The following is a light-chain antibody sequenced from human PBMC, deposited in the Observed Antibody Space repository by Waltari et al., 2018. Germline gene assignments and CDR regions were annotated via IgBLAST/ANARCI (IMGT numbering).Light chain of an antibody. V-gene: IGKV4-1*01. CDR1: QTVLYSSNNKNY. CDR2: WAS. J-gene: IGKJ1*01. Sequence: DIVMTQSPDSLAVSLGERATFTCKSSQTVLYSSNNKNYLSWYQQKPGQPPKLLIYWASTRQSGVPDRFSGSGSGTDFTLTISSRQTEDVAVYYCQQYYSTPWTFGQGTKVEIK. CDR3: QQYYSTPWT.